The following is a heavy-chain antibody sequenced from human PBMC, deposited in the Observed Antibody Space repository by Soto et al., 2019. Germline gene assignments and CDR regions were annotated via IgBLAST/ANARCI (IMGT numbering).Heavy chain of an antibody. V-gene: IGHV3-53*01. D-gene: IGHD1-1*01. J-gene: IGHJ6*02. Sequence: GGSLRLSCAASGFTVSSNYMSWVRQAPGKGLEWVSVIYSGGSTYYADFVKGRFTISRDNSKNTLYLQMDSLRAEDAAVYYCARAGTKPYFYYGMDVWGPGTTVTVSS. CDR3: ARAGTKPYFYYGMDV. CDR1: GFTVSSNY. CDR2: IYSGGST.